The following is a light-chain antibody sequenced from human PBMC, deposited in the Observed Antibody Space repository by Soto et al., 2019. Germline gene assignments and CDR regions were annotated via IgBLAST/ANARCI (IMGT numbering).Light chain of an antibody. V-gene: IGKV1-39*01. Sequence: DIQMTQSPSSLSASVGDRVTITCRASQSISSYLNWYQQKPGKAPKLLIYAASSLQSGVPSRFSGSGSGTGFTLTISSLQPEDFSTYYFQQRYRTPYTFGQGTKLEIK. CDR1: QSISSY. J-gene: IGKJ2*01. CDR3: QQRYRTPYT. CDR2: AAS.